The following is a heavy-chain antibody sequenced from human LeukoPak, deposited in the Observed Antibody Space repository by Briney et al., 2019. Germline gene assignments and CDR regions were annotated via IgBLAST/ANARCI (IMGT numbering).Heavy chain of an antibody. D-gene: IGHD2-15*01. CDR1: GFTFSSYG. J-gene: IGHJ4*02. V-gene: IGHV3-30*02. CDR2: IRYDGSNK. CDR3: AKDSTGGSREYYFDY. Sequence: PGGSLRLSCAASGFTFSSYGMHWVRQAPGKGLEWVAFIRYDGSNKYYADSVKGRFTISRDNSKNTLYLQMNSLRAEDTAVYYCAKDSTGGSREYYFDYWGQGTLVTVSS.